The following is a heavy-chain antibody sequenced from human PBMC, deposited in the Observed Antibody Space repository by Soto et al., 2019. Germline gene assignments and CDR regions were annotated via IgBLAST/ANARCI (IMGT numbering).Heavy chain of an antibody. J-gene: IGHJ4*02. CDR3: ARGRGLYNSGRSQLDS. CDR1: GDSFTKYT. D-gene: IGHD1-1*01. V-gene: IGHV1-69*01. Sequence: QVQVVQSGAEVKKPGSSVRVSCKASGDSFTKYTVNWVRQAPRQGLEWMGGIIPRFGTTNYAPTLQDRVTITADASMNTVYMESSSLRSDDTALYYCARGRGLYNSGRSQLDSWGQGTLVTVSS. CDR2: IIPRFGTT.